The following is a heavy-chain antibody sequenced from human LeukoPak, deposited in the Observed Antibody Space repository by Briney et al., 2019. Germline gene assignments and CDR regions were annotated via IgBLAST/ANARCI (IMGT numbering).Heavy chain of an antibody. CDR3: ARQTQWLDAFDI. Sequence: SETLSLTCTVSGGSISSYYWSWIRQPPGKGLEWIMYIYYSGSTNYNPSLKSRVTISVDTSKNQFSLKLSSVTAADTAMYYCARQTQWLDAFDIWGQGTMVTVSS. D-gene: IGHD5-12*01. CDR1: GGSISSYY. V-gene: IGHV4-59*08. CDR2: IYYSGST. J-gene: IGHJ3*02.